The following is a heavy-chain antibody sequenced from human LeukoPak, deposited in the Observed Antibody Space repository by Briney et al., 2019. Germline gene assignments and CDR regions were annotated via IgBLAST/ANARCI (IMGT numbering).Heavy chain of an antibody. CDR3: AGLVGRYSSGLYYYYFDY. V-gene: IGHV4-4*02. CDR2: MYLSGTT. CDR1: GDSINSLDL. J-gene: IGHJ4*02. D-gene: IGHD3-22*01. Sequence: SGTLSLTCTVSGDSINSLDLWSWVRQPPGKGLEWIGEMYLSGTTHSNPSVKSRVTISIDKSKNQFSLNLSSVTAADTAVYYCAGLVGRYSSGLYYYYFDYWGLGTLVTVSS.